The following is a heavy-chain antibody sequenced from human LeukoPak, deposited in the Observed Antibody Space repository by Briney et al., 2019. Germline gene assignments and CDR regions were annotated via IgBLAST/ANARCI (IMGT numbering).Heavy chain of an antibody. Sequence: SETLSLTCTVSGGSISSHYWSWIRQPPGKGLEWIGYIYYSGSTNYNPSLKSRVTISVDTSKNQFSLKLSSVTAADTAVYYCARGYSSSWYVWFDPWGQGTLVTVSS. V-gene: IGHV4-59*11. CDR3: ARGYSSSWYVWFDP. CDR2: IYYSGST. D-gene: IGHD6-13*01. J-gene: IGHJ5*02. CDR1: GGSISSHY.